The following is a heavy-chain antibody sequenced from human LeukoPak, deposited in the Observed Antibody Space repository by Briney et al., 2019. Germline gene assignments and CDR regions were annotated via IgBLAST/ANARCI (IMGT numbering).Heavy chain of an antibody. V-gene: IGHV4-61*02. CDR1: GDSISSGNNY. Sequence: SETLSLTCTVSGDSISSGNNYWSWIRQPAGKGLEWIGRIYSSGNTNYNPSLKSRVAMSVDTSKNQFFLQLSSVTAADTAVYYCARDQVLLIRGAFDIWGQGTLVTVSS. J-gene: IGHJ3*02. CDR3: ARDQVLLIRGAFDI. CDR2: IYSSGNT. D-gene: IGHD3-10*01.